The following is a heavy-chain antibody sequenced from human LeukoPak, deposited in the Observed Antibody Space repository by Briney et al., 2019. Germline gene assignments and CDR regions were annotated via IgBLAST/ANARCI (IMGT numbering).Heavy chain of an antibody. D-gene: IGHD2-15*01. Sequence: PGGSLRLSCAASGFTFSTYSMNWVRQAPGKGLEWVSYISSSSSTIYYADSVKGRFTISRDNAKNSLYLQINSLRAEDTAVYYCARLAAPYLDYWGQGTLVTVSS. CDR2: ISSSSSTI. CDR1: GFTFSTYS. J-gene: IGHJ4*02. V-gene: IGHV3-48*04. CDR3: ARLAAPYLDY.